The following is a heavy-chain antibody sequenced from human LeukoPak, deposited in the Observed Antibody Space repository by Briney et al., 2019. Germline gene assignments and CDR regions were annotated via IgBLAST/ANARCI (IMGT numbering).Heavy chain of an antibody. CDR1: GFTFTTYS. CDR2: IKKDGSDK. V-gene: IGHV3-7*03. CDR3: ARDPYNWNDGGYGMDV. Sequence: GGSLRLSCAASGFTFTTYSMSWVRQAPGKGLEWVANIKKDGSDKYYMDSVKGRFTISRDNAKNSLYLQMNTLRAEDTAVYYCARDPYNWNDGGYGMDVWGKGTTVTVYS. D-gene: IGHD1-1*01. J-gene: IGHJ6*04.